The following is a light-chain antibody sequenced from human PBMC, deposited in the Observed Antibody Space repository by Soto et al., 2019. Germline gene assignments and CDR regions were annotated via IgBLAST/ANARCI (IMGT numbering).Light chain of an antibody. Sequence: QSALTQPASVSGSPGQSITISRTGTSSDVGGYNYVSWFQQHPGKAPKLMIHDVSYRPSGVSNRFSGSKSGNTASLTISGLQAEDEADYYCTSYTSSGPYVFGIGTKVTVL. J-gene: IGLJ1*01. V-gene: IGLV2-14*01. CDR1: SSDVGGYNY. CDR2: DVS. CDR3: TSYTSSGPYV.